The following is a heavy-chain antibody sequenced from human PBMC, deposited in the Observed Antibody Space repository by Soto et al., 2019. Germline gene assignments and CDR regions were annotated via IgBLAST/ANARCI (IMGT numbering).Heavy chain of an antibody. CDR1: GYTFTSYY. J-gene: IGHJ4*02. CDR3: ARGRAPILEPQAPTDY. D-gene: IGHD1-1*01. CDR2: INPSGGST. V-gene: IGHV1-46*01. Sequence: ASVKVSCKASGYTFTSYYMHWVRQAPGQGLEWMGIINPSGGSTSYAQKFQGRVTMTRDTSTSTVYMELSSLRSEDTAVYYCARGRAPILEPQAPTDYWGQGTLVTVPS.